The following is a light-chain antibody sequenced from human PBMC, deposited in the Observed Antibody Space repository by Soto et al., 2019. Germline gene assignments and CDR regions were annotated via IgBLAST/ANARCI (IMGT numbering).Light chain of an antibody. Sequence: QSVLTQSPSASASLGASVKLTCTLTSGHSSYAIAWHQQQPEKAPRYLMKLNSDGSHYRGDGIPDRFSGSSSGAERYLTISSLQSEDEADYYCQTLGTGKGVFGGGTKVTVL. CDR2: LNSDGSH. CDR1: SGHSSYA. J-gene: IGLJ2*01. CDR3: QTLGTGKGV. V-gene: IGLV4-69*01.